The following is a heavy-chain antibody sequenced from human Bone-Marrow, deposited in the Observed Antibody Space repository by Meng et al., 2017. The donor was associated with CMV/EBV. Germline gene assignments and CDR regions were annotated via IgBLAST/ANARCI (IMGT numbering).Heavy chain of an antibody. V-gene: IGHV3-21*01. CDR1: GFTFSSYS. J-gene: IGHJ6*02. Sequence: GEFLKIFCAASGFTFSSYSMNWVRQAPGKGLEWVSSISSSSSYIYYADSVKGRFTISRDNAKNSLYLQMNSLRAEDTAVYYCARGYYDFWSGYYTNYYYYGMDVCGQGTTVTVSS. D-gene: IGHD3-3*01. CDR2: ISSSSSYI. CDR3: ARGYYDFWSGYYTNYYYYGMDV.